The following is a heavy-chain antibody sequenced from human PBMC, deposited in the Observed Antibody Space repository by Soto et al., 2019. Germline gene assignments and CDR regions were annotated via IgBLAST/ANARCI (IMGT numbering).Heavy chain of an antibody. Sequence: QVQLVQSGAEVKKPGSSVKVSCKASGGTFSSYAISWVRQAPGQGLEWMGGIIPIFGTANYAQKFQGRVTSSDDDYTSTTYMDLSSVRSEDTAVYYCARSRTYDRPDFDYWGQVTLVSDSA. CDR2: IIPIFGTA. CDR1: GGTFSSYA. V-gene: IGHV1-69*01. D-gene: IGHD3-22*01. CDR3: ARSRTYDRPDFDY. J-gene: IGHJ4*02.